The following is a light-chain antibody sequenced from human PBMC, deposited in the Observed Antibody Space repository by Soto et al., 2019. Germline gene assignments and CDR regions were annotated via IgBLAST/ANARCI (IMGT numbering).Light chain of an antibody. V-gene: IGKV1-5*01. J-gene: IGKJ1*01. CDR2: VAS. CDR3: QHFIDGCT. Sequence: IQMTQSPSTLSASIGDRVTITCRASQSINNRFAWYQQMPGKAPNLLIYVASSLESGVPSRFRGSGSETEFTLTISGLQPDDFATFYCQHFIDGCTFGQGPKVDSK. CDR1: QSINNR.